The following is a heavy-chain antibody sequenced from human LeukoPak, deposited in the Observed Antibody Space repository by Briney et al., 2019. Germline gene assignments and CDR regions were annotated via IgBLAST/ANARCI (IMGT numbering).Heavy chain of an antibody. Sequence: GGSLRLSCAASGFPFNSYWMTWVRQAPGKGLEWVANIKEDGSEKYYVDSVKGRFVVSRDNAKNSLYLQMNSLGAEDTAVYYCARGIVVPGIDYWGQGTLVTVSS. J-gene: IGHJ4*02. D-gene: IGHD2-15*01. CDR1: GFPFNSYW. CDR3: ARGIVVPGIDY. V-gene: IGHV3-7*01. CDR2: IKEDGSEK.